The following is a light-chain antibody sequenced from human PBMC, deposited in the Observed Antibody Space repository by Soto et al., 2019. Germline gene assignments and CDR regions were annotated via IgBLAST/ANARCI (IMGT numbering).Light chain of an antibody. J-gene: IGLJ1*01. CDR2: DVS. CDR1: SSDVGSYNR. CDR3: SSYTSSITYV. V-gene: IGLV2-18*02. Sequence: QSVLTQPPSVSGSPGQSVTISFTGTSSDVGSYNRVSWYQQPPGTAPKLMIYDVSNRPSGVPDRFSGSKSGNTASLTISGLQAEDEADYYCSSYTSSITYVFGTGTKLTVL.